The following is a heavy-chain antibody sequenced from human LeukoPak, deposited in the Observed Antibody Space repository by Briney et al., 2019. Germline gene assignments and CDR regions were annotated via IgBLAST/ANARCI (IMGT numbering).Heavy chain of an antibody. CDR1: GFTFSSYG. Sequence: PGGSLRLSCAASGFTFSSYGMHWVRQAPGKGLEWVSVIYSSGDTYYADSVKGRFSISRDNSENTVFLQMNSLRVEDMAIYYCARFTAGWFDPWGQGTLVTVST. J-gene: IGHJ5*02. CDR3: ARFTAGWFDP. CDR2: IYSSGDT. V-gene: IGHV3-53*01.